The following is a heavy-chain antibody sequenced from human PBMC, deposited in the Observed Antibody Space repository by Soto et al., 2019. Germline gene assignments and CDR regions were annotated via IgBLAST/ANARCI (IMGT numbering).Heavy chain of an antibody. V-gene: IGHV3-48*02. CDR1: GFIFSNYH. CDR2: IRNSGNTI. Sequence: GGSLRLSCAASGFIFSNYHKNWESQAPGEGLEWVSYIRNSGNTIYYANSVKGRFTISRDNAKGSLYLQMNSLRYEDTAVYYCTRQNIEHSSGWYPWGQGT. J-gene: IGHJ5*02. D-gene: IGHD6-13*01. CDR3: TRQNIEHSSGWYP.